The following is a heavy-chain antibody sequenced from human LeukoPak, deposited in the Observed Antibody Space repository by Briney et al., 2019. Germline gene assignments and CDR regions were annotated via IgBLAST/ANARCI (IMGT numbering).Heavy chain of an antibody. Sequence: ASVKVSCKASGYSFTSYNMHWVRQAPGQGLEWMGWINPNSGGTNYAQKFQGRVTMTRDTSISTAYMELSRLRSDDTAVYYCARHNYYDSSGYKSHAFDIWGQGTMVTVSS. CDR1: GYSFTSYN. J-gene: IGHJ3*02. CDR3: ARHNYYDSSGYKSHAFDI. CDR2: INPNSGGT. D-gene: IGHD3-22*01. V-gene: IGHV1-2*02.